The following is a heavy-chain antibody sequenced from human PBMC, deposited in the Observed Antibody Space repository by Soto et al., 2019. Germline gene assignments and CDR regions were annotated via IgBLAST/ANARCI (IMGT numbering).Heavy chain of an antibody. CDR2: ITGSGGST. D-gene: IGHD6-19*01. Sequence: EVQLLESGGGLVQPGGSLTLSCAASGFTFSSYAMSWVRQAPGKGLEWVSGITGSGGSTYYADSVKGRFTISRDNSKDTLYLQMHRLRAEDTAVYYCAQPRPVAGTENFDYWGQGTLVTVSS. V-gene: IGHV3-23*01. J-gene: IGHJ4*02. CDR1: GFTFSSYA. CDR3: AQPRPVAGTENFDY.